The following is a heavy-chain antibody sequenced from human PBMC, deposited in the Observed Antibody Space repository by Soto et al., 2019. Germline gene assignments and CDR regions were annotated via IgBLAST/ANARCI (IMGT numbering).Heavy chain of an antibody. J-gene: IGHJ4*02. CDR2: ISAYNGNT. Sequence: QVQLVQSGAEVKKPGASVKVSCKASGYTFTSYGISWVRQAPGQGLEWMGWISAYNGNTNYAQKLQGRVTMTTDTSTSTAYMELRSLRSDDTAVYYCARDTPLVYCSSTSCYGGTFDYWGQGTLVIVSS. CDR3: ARDTPLVYCSSTSCYGGTFDY. V-gene: IGHV1-18*01. CDR1: GYTFTSYG. D-gene: IGHD2-2*01.